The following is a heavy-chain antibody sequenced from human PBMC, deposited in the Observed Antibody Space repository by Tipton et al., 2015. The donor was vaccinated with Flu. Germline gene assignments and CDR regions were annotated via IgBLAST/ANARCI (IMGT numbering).Heavy chain of an antibody. J-gene: IGHJ4*02. CDR3: ARVSPRRITAIAVTMVPEGYFDS. CDR1: GGSFSGYY. CDR2: INYGGST. V-gene: IGHV4-34*01. D-gene: IGHD3-10*01. Sequence: TLSLTCAVNGGSFSGYYWSWDRQPPGKGLEWIGEINYGGSTHYKTPLKSRVNMSVDTSMNQVSLRLSSVTAADPAVYYCARVSPRRITAIAVTMVPEGYFDSWGQGTLVTVSS.